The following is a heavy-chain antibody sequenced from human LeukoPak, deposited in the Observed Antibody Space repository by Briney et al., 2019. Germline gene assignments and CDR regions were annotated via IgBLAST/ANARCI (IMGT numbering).Heavy chain of an antibody. CDR3: ARHNSGGYYGAFDY. CDR2: IYHSGTT. V-gene: IGHV4-38-2*01. Sequence: PSETLSLTCAVSGYSISSANYWGWIRQPPGKGLKWVGSIYHSGTTFYNPSLKSRVTISIDTSKNQFSLKLTSVTAADTALYYCARHNSGGYYGAFDYWGRGTLVTVSS. D-gene: IGHD1-26*01. J-gene: IGHJ4*02. CDR1: GYSISSANY.